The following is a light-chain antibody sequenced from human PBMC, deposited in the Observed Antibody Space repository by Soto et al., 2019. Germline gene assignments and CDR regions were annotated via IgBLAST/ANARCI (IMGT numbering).Light chain of an antibody. CDR3: QQSYSTPQT. J-gene: IGKJ2*01. CDR1: QSISSY. V-gene: IGKV1-39*01. Sequence: DVPMSQSPSSLSASVGDRVTITCRVSQSISSYLNWYQQKPGKAPKLLMYGASNLQSGVPARISGGGFGTDFTRTISSLQPEDFATYYCQQSYSTPQTFGQGTKLEIK. CDR2: GAS.